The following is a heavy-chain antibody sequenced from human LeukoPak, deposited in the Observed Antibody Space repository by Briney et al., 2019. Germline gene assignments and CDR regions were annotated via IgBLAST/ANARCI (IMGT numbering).Heavy chain of an antibody. Sequence: GGSLRLSCAASGFTFSSYAMHWVRQAPGKGLEYVSAISSNGGSTYYASSVKGRFTISRDNSKNTLYLQMGSLRAEDMAVYYCARGTYDFWSGYNWFDPWGQGTLVTVSS. D-gene: IGHD3-3*01. CDR1: GFTFSSYA. CDR3: ARGTYDFWSGYNWFDP. V-gene: IGHV3-64*01. CDR2: ISSNGGST. J-gene: IGHJ5*02.